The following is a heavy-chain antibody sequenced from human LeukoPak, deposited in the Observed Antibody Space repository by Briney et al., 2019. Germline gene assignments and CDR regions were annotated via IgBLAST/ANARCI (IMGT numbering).Heavy chain of an antibody. Sequence: PGGSLRLSCAASGFTFSSYAMSWVRQAPGKGLEWVAVISYDGSNKYYADSVKGRFTISRDNSKNTLYLQMNSLRAEDTAVYYCARDPQYSGSYYYFDYWGQGTLVTVSS. J-gene: IGHJ4*02. CDR3: ARDPQYSGSYYYFDY. CDR1: GFTFSSYA. V-gene: IGHV3-30-3*01. CDR2: ISYDGSNK. D-gene: IGHD1-26*01.